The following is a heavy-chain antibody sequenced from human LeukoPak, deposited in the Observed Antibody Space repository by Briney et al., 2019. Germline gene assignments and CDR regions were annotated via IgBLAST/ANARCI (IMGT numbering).Heavy chain of an antibody. CDR3: AKAPVTTCRGAYCYPFDY. D-gene: IGHD2-21*01. J-gene: IGHJ4*02. CDR1: GFTFSSYA. V-gene: IGHV3-23*01. CDR2: ISDSGNT. Sequence: PGGSLRLSCAASGFTFSSYAMSWVRQAPGKGLEWVSAISDSGNTYRADSVKGRFTISRDSSKNTLFLQMNRLRPEDAAVYYCAKAPVTTCRGAYCYPFDYWGQGTLVTVSS.